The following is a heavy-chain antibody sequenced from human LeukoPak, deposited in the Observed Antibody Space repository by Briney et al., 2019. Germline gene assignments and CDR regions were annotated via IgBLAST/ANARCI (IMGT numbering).Heavy chain of an antibody. CDR1: GGTFSSYA. CDR2: IIPIFGTA. J-gene: IGHJ6*04. D-gene: IGHD6-13*01. CDR3: ARDTGIAAAGGSYYYYGMDA. Sequence: GASVKVSCKASGGTFSSYAISWVRQAPGQGLEWMGGIIPIFGTANYAQKFQGRVTITADESTSTAYMELSSLRSEDTAVYYCARDTGIAAAGGSYYYYGMDAWGKGTTVTVSS. V-gene: IGHV1-69*13.